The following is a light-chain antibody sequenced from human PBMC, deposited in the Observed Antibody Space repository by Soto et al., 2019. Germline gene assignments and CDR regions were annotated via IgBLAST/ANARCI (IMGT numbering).Light chain of an antibody. CDR3: QQYGSSPIT. CDR2: GAS. V-gene: IGKV3-20*01. CDR1: QSVSSSY. Sequence: IVLTQSPGTPSLSPGERATLSRRASQSVSSSYLAWYQQKPGQAPRLLIYGASSRATGIPDRFSGSGSGTNFTLTIRRMEPEDVGMYYCQQYGSSPITFGQGTRLEIK. J-gene: IGKJ5*01.